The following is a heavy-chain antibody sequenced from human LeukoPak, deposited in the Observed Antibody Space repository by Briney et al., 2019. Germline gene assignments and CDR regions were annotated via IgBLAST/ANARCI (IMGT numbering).Heavy chain of an antibody. V-gene: IGHV1-46*01. D-gene: IGHD6-19*01. CDR1: GYTFTNYY. J-gene: IGHJ5*02. CDR2: INPSGGST. CDR3: ASSYSSGWPPRGWFDP. Sequence: ASVKVSCKASGYTFTNYYIHWVRQAPGQGLEWMGIINPSGGSTSYAQKFQGRVTMTRDKSTSTVYMELSSLRSKDTAVYYCASSYSSGWPPRGWFDPWGQGTLVTVSS.